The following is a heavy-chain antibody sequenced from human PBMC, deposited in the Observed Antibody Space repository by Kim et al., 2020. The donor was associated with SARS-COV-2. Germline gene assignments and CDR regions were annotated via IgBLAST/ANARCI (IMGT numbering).Heavy chain of an antibody. Sequence: ASVKVSCKASGYTFTSYYMHWVRQAPGQGLEWMGIINPSNGSTSYAQKFQGRVTMTRDTSTSTVYMELSSLRSEDTAVYYCARDMSAYYYDSSGYYYGMDVWGQGTTVTVSS. D-gene: IGHD3-22*01. J-gene: IGHJ6*02. CDR2: INPSNGST. CDR3: ARDMSAYYYDSSGYYYGMDV. V-gene: IGHV1-46*01. CDR1: GYTFTSYY.